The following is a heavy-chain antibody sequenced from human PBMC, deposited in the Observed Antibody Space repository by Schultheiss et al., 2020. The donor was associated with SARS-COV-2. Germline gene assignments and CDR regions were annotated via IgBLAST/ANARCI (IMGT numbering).Heavy chain of an antibody. CDR3: ARVPYYFDD. CDR1: GFTFSTYW. J-gene: IGHJ4*02. V-gene: IGHV3-7*03. Sequence: GGSLRLSCAASGFTFSTYWMIWVRQAPGRGLEWVANIKQDGSEKYYVDSVKGRFAISRDNAKNSLYLQMNSLRAEDTAVYYCARVPYYFDDWGQGTLVTVSS. CDR2: IKQDGSEK.